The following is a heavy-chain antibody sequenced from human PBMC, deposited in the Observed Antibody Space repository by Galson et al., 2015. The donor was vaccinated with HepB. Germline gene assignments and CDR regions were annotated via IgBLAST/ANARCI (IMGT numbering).Heavy chain of an antibody. CDR2: IIPIFGTA. Sequence: SVKVSCKASGGTFSSYAISWVRQAPGQGLEWMGGIIPIFGTANYAQKFQGRVTITADESTSTAYMELSSLRSEDTAVYYCARDINCSGGSCRYSGLAYWGQGTLVTVSS. J-gene: IGHJ4*02. D-gene: IGHD2-15*01. CDR1: GGTFSSYA. V-gene: IGHV1-69*13. CDR3: ARDINCSGGSCRYSGLAY.